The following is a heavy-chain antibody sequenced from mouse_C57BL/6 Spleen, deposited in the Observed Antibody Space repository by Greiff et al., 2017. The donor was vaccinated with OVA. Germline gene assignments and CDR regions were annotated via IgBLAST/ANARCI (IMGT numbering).Heavy chain of an antibody. CDR3: AKHDYGSSYYAMDY. CDR2: IWGGGST. Sequence: VQLLQSGPGLVAPSPSLSLTCTVSGFSFTRYFVHWVRPPPGPGLAWLGVIWGGGSTNYNSALMSRLSISKDNAKSQVFLKMNRLQTDDTAMYYGAKHDYGSSYYAMDYWGQGTSVTVSS. CDR1: GFSFTRYF. D-gene: IGHD1-1*01. J-gene: IGHJ4*01. V-gene: IGHV2-9*01.